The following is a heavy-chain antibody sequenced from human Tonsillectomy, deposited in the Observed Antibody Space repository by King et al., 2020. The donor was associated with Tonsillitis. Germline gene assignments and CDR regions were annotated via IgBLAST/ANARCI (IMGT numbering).Heavy chain of an antibody. CDR2: ISGRDTRT. CDR1: GFAFSTYA. J-gene: IGHJ4*02. Sequence: VQLVESGGGLVQPGGSLRLSCEASGFAFSTYAMSWVRQAPGKGPEWVSAISGRDTRTFYADSVKGRFTISRDNSKNTVYLQMSSLRAEDTAVYYCAKGSPYSGNYRFYYFDYWGQGTLVTVSS. CDR3: AKGSPYSGNYRFYYFDY. D-gene: IGHD1-26*01. V-gene: IGHV3-23*04.